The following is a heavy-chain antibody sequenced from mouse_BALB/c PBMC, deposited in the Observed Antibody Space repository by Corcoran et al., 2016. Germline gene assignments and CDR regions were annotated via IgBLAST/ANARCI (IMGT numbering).Heavy chain of an antibody. CDR3: ARDGNYVREYFDY. CDR2: INPYNDGT. J-gene: IGHJ2*01. Sequence: EVQLQQSGPELVKPGASVKMSCKASGYTFTSYVMHWVKQKPGQGLEWIGYINPYNDGTKYNEKFKGKATLTSDKSSSTAYMELSSLTSEDSAVYYGARDGNYVREYFDYWGQGTTLTVSS. D-gene: IGHD2-1*01. V-gene: IGHV1S136*01. CDR1: GYTFTSYV.